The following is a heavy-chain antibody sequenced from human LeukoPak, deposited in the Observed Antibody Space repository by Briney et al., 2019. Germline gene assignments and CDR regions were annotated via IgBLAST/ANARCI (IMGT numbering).Heavy chain of an antibody. J-gene: IGHJ6*03. CDR1: GFTFSSYW. CDR2: IKQDGSEK. V-gene: IGHV3-7*01. D-gene: IGHD1-1*01. CDR3: ARDPYNGAYSEGYYYYYMDV. Sequence: GGSLRLSCAASGFTFSSYWMTWVRQAPGKGLEWVANIKQDGSEKYYVDSVKGRFTISRDNAKNSLYLQMNSLRVEDTAIYYCARDPYNGAYSEGYYYYYMDVWGKGTTVTVSS.